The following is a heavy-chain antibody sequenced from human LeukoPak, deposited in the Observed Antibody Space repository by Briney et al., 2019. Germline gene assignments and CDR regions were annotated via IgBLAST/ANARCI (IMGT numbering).Heavy chain of an antibody. D-gene: IGHD3-10*01. Sequence: SETLSLTCAVYGGSFSGYYWNWIRQPPGKGLEWIGEINHSGSTNYNPSLKSRVTISVDTSKNQFSLKLSSVTAADTAVYYCARGYPEGGSGSLYYMDVWGKGTTVTVSS. J-gene: IGHJ6*03. V-gene: IGHV4-34*01. CDR1: GGSFSGYY. CDR3: ARGYPEGGSGSLYYMDV. CDR2: INHSGST.